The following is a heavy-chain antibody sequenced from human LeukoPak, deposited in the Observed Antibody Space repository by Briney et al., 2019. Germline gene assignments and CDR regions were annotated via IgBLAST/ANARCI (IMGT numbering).Heavy chain of an antibody. V-gene: IGHV3-48*04. D-gene: IGHD2-2*01. CDR1: GFSFSSYS. CDR2: ISGSSPTI. CDR3: ARDRYCTTTRCSDY. J-gene: IGHJ4*02. Sequence: GGSLRLSCAASGFSFSSYSMNWVRQAPGKGLEWVSYISGSSPTIYYADSVKGRFTISRDNAKNSLYLQMNSLRAEDTAVYYCARDRYCTTTRCSDYWGQGTLVTVSS.